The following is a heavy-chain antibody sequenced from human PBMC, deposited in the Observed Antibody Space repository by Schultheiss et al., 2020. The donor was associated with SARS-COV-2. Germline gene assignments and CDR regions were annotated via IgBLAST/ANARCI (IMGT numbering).Heavy chain of an antibody. Sequence: SETLSLTCAVSDYSISSGYYWGWIRQPPGKGLEWIGSIHHSGRTNYNAALKSRVTISVDTSKNQLSLRMTSVTAADTAVYYCARQDEYWGQGTLVTVSS. CDR2: IHHSGRT. J-gene: IGHJ4*02. V-gene: IGHV4-38-2*01. CDR1: DYSISSGYY. CDR3: ARQDEY.